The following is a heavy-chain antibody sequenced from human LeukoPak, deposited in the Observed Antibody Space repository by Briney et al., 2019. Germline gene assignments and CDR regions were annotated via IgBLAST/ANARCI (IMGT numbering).Heavy chain of an antibody. CDR1: GGSFSGYY. D-gene: IGHD2-15*01. Sequence: SETLSLTCAVYGGSFSGYYWSWIRQPPGKGLEWIGEINHSGSTNYNPSLKSRVTMSVDTSKNQFSLKLSSVTAADTAVYYCARTPYYYYYMDVWGKGTTVTISS. J-gene: IGHJ6*03. CDR2: INHSGST. CDR3: ARTPYYYYYMDV. V-gene: IGHV4-34*01.